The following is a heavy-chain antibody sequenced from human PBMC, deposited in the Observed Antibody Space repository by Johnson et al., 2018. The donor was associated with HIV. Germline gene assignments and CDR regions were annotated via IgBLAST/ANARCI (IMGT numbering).Heavy chain of an antibody. D-gene: IGHD3-3*01. CDR2: ISYDGNNK. V-gene: IGHV3-30*04. J-gene: IGHJ3*02. Sequence: QVQLVESGGGVVQPERSLRLSCAASGFSFSNYAIHWVRQAPGTGLECVAAISYDGNNKYYSDPVQGRFTISSDNSKNTLYLHMNNLTAEDTAVYHCAKGYYDSSFGLDMWGQGTMVIVSS. CDR1: GFSFSNYA. CDR3: AKGYYDSSFGLDM.